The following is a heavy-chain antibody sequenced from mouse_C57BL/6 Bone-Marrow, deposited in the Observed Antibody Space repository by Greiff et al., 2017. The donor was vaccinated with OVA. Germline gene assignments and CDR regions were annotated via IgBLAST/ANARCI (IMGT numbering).Heavy chain of an antibody. V-gene: IGHV1-53*01. CDR1: GYTFTSYW. Sequence: QVQLQQPGTELVKPGASVKLSCKASGYTFTSYWMHWVKQRPGQGLEWIGEIYPRSGNTYYNEKFKGKATLTADKSSSTAYMELRSLTSEDSAVYFCARGNYDYDRGYWYFDVWGTGTTVTVSS. CDR3: ARGNYDYDRGYWYFDV. J-gene: IGHJ1*03. D-gene: IGHD2-4*01. CDR2: IYPRSGNT.